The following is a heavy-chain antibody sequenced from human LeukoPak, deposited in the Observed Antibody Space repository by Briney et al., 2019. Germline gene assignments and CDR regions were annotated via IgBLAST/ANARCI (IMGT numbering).Heavy chain of an antibody. CDR2: ISAYNGNT. D-gene: IGHD1-26*01. CDR3: ARVGSAWDNYFDY. V-gene: IGHV1-18*01. Sequence: GASVKVSCKASGYTFTSYGISWVRQAPGQGLEWMGWISAYNGNTNYAQKLQGRVTITTDESTSTAYMELSSLRSEDTAVYYCARVGSAWDNYFDYWGQGTLVTVSS. CDR1: GYTFTSYG. J-gene: IGHJ4*02.